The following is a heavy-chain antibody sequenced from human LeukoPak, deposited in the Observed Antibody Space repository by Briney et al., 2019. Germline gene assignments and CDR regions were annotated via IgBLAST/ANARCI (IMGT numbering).Heavy chain of an antibody. Sequence: SETLSLTCTVSGGSISSYYWSWVRQSPGKGLEWIGYIYDSETTDYNPSLMSRVAISVDTSKHQFSLKLSSVTAADTAIYYCARHDDYSRAFDIWGQGTMVTVSS. J-gene: IGHJ3*02. CDR2: IYDSETT. CDR3: ARHDDYSRAFDI. V-gene: IGHV4-59*08. CDR1: GGSISSYY. D-gene: IGHD4-11*01.